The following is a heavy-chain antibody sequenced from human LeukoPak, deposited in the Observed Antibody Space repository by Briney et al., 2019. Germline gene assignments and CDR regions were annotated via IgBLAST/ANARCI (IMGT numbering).Heavy chain of an antibody. V-gene: IGHV3-23*01. CDR3: AKVYGSGSYQDY. Sequence: PGGSLRLSCAASGFTFSSNTMSWVRKGQPPGQGLESAMSGSGGSTYYADSVKGRFTISRDNSTNTLYLQMNSLRAEDTAVYYCAKVYGSGSYQDYWGQGTLVTVSS. CDR2: MSGSGGST. D-gene: IGHD3-10*01. CDR1: GFTFSSNT. J-gene: IGHJ4*02.